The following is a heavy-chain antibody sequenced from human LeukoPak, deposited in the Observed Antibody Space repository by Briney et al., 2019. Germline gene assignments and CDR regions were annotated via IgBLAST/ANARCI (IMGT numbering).Heavy chain of an antibody. CDR1: GFSVSSHY. D-gene: IGHD2-15*01. CDR3: ARSYCSGGNCYTSFGAFDI. Sequence: GGSLRVSCAPSGFSVSSHYMSWVRQAPRRKLEWVAVMYTGGDTYYAESVKGRFTISRDSSKNTVDLQMNSLRAEDTALYHCARSYCSGGNCYTSFGAFDIWGQGTMVTVSS. CDR2: MYTGGDT. V-gene: IGHV3-53*01. J-gene: IGHJ3*02.